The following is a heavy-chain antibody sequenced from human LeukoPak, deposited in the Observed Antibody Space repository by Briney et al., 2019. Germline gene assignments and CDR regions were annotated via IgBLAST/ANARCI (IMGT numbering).Heavy chain of an antibody. Sequence: SETLSLTCTVSGGSISSGGYYWSWIRQPPGKGLEWIGYIYHSGSTYYNPSLKSRVTISVDRSKNQFSLKLSSVTAADTAVYYCARTPSSTSRSNWFDPWGQGTLVTVSS. D-gene: IGHD2-2*01. CDR3: ARTPSSTSRSNWFDP. CDR2: IYHSGST. V-gene: IGHV4-30-2*01. CDR1: GGSISSGGYY. J-gene: IGHJ5*02.